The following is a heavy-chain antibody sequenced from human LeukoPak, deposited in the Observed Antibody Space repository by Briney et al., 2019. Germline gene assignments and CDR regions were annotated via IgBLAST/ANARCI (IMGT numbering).Heavy chain of an antibody. J-gene: IGHJ4*02. Sequence: KPGGSLRLSCAASGFTFSTYAMSWVRQAPGKGLEWVSAISGSGATTYYADSVKGRFTISRDNSKNTLYLQMNSLRADDTAVYYCARTIWFGEFGVYWGQGTLVTVSS. CDR3: ARTIWFGEFGVY. V-gene: IGHV3-23*01. CDR2: ISGSGATT. CDR1: GFTFSTYA. D-gene: IGHD3-10*01.